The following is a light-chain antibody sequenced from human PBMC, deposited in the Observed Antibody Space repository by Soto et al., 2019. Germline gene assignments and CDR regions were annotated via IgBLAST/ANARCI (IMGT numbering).Light chain of an antibody. V-gene: IGKV4-1*01. CDR2: WAS. CDR3: QQYYNTPLT. J-gene: IGKJ4*01. Sequence: DIVMTQSPDSLAVSLGERATINCKSSQSVLYSSNEKNYLAWYQQKPRQPPKLLIYWASNRESGVPARFSGSGSGTDFTLTISSLQAGDVAVYYCQQYYNTPLTFGGGNKVDIK. CDR1: QSVLYSSNEKNY.